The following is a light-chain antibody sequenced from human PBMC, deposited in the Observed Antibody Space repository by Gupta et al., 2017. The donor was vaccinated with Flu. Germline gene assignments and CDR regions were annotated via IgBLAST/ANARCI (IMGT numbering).Light chain of an antibody. CDR3: SSYTSSYTYV. CDR1: SSDIGTYNR. Sequence: QSALTQPPSVSGSPGQSVTISCTGTSSDIGTYNRVSWYQQPPGTAPKLTIYEVSNRPSGVPDRFSGSKSGNTASLTISGLQGEDEADYYCSSYTSSYTYVFGTGTKVTVL. V-gene: IGLV2-18*02. J-gene: IGLJ1*01. CDR2: EVS.